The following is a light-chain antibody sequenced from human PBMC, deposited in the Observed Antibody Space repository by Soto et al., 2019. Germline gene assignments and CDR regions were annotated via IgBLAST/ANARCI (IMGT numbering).Light chain of an antibody. CDR3: WQDHNWPRT. CDR1: ERVSSY. J-gene: IGKJ1*01. Sequence: IVMTQSPATLSVSPGERATLSCRASERVSSYVAWYQQKPGQAPRLLLFGTSTRAMGIPARLRGSGSGTEFTLTISSQQSEAFAVYYCWQDHNWPRTSGQGTKV. CDR2: GTS. V-gene: IGKV3D-15*01.